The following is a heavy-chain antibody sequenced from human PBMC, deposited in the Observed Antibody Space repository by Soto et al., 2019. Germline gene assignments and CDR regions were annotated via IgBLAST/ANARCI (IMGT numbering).Heavy chain of an antibody. CDR3: SKDDTTTVTGFDY. D-gene: IGHD4-4*01. V-gene: IGHV3-30*18. Sequence: QVQLVESGGGVVQPGRSLRLSCAASGFTFSSYGMHWVRQAPGKGLEWVAVISYDGSNKYYADYVKGRFTISGDNSKNTLYLQMNSLRAEDTAVSYCSKDDTTTVTGFDYWGQGTLVTVSS. CDR1: GFTFSSYG. J-gene: IGHJ4*02. CDR2: ISYDGSNK.